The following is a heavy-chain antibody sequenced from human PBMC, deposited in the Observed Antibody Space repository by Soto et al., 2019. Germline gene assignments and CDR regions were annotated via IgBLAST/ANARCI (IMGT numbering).Heavy chain of an antibody. CDR3: ARQSEDLTSNFDY. D-gene: IGHD7-27*01. CDR1: GFTFTRYS. J-gene: IGHJ4*02. Sequence: GSLRLSCAASGFTFTRYSMNWVRQAPGKGLEWVSSISSTTNYIYYGDSMKGRFTISRDNAKNSLYLEMNSLRAEDTAVYYCARQSEDLTSNFDYWGQGTLVTVYS. CDR2: ISSTTNYI. V-gene: IGHV3-21*06.